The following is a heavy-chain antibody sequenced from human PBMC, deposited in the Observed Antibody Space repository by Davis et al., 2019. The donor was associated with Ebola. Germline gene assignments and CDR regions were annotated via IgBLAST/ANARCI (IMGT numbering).Heavy chain of an antibody. CDR1: GFTFSSYS. CDR2: ISSSSSTI. J-gene: IGHJ6*02. Sequence: PGGSLRLSCAASGFTFSSYSMNWVRQAPGKGLEWVSYISSSSSTIYYTDSVKGRFTISRDNSKNTIYLQMNSLRAGDTAVYYCARHYVYDYYMGLDVWGQGTTVTVSS. D-gene: IGHD3-16*01. V-gene: IGHV3-48*01. CDR3: ARHYVYDYYMGLDV.